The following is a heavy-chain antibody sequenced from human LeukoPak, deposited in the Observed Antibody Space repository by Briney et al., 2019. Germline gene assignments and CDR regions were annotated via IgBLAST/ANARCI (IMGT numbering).Heavy chain of an antibody. D-gene: IGHD3-9*01. Sequence: PSQTLSLTCTVSGYSISGGYYWGWIRQPPGKGLEWIGTIYHGGSTYYNPSLESRVTISLDTSKNHFSLNLTSVTAADTAMYYCARVAERTWLPYDAAFDIWGLGTMVTVSS. V-gene: IGHV4-38-2*02. CDR1: GYSISGGYY. CDR2: IYHGGST. J-gene: IGHJ3*02. CDR3: ARVAERTWLPYDAAFDI.